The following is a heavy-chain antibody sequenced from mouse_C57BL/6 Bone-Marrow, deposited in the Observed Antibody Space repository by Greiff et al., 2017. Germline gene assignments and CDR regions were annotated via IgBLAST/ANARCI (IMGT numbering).Heavy chain of an antibody. V-gene: IGHV1-82*01. Sequence: VQLQQSGPELVKPGASVKISCKASGYAFSSSWMNWVKQRPGKGLEWIGRIYPGDGDTNYNGKFKGKATLTADKSSSTAYMQLSSLTSEDSAVYFCAVTTVVSFDYWGQGTTLTVS. CDR1: GYAFSSSW. CDR2: IYPGDGDT. J-gene: IGHJ2*01. CDR3: AVTTVVSFDY. D-gene: IGHD1-1*01.